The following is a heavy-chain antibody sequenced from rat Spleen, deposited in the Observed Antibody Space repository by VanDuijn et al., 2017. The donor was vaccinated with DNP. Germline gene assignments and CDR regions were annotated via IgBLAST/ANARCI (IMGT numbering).Heavy chain of an antibody. J-gene: IGHJ2*01. Sequence: QVQMKETGPGLVQTTQTLSVTCTVSGFSLTSYDVHWVRQPPEKGLEWMGRIQNSGVTNYNSALASRRSINRDTSKGQVFLKMDSVQTEDTAMYFCARSYGLDYWGQGVMVTVSS. CDR1: GFSLTSYD. CDR2: IQNSGVT. CDR3: ARSYGLDY. D-gene: IGHD1-3*01. V-gene: IGHV2-77*01.